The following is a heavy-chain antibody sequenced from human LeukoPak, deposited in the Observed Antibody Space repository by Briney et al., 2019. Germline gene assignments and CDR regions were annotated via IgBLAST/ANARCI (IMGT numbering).Heavy chain of an antibody. D-gene: IGHD3-22*01. J-gene: IGHJ4*02. CDR3: ARKGYYDSLDY. CDR1: GFTFSSYW. CDR2: IKQDGSEK. V-gene: IGHV3-7*01. Sequence: GGSLRLSCAASGFTFSSYWMRWVRQAPGKGLEWVANIKQDGSEKNYVDSVKGRFTISRDNAKNTLYLQMNSLRAEDTAVYYCARKGYYDSLDYWGQGTLVTVSS.